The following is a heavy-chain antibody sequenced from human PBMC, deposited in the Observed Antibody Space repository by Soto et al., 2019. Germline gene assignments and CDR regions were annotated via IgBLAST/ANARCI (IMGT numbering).Heavy chain of an antibody. CDR1: RFTFSNAW. V-gene: IGHV3-15*07. Sequence: EVQLVESGGGLVKPGGSLRLSCAASRFTFSNAWMNWVRQAPGRGLEWVGRIKTKAEGGTTDFTAPVKGRFTISRDDSKNTLYLQMNSLRTEDTAVYYCTTDTRWAVAGSATQDYWGEGTLVTVSS. CDR2: IKTKAEGGTT. D-gene: IGHD6-19*01. CDR3: TTDTRWAVAGSATQDY. J-gene: IGHJ4*02.